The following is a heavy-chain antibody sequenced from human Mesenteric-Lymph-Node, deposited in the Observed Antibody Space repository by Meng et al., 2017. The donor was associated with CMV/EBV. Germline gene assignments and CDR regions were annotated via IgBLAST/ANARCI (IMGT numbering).Heavy chain of an antibody. J-gene: IGHJ4*02. CDR3: ARAGYNSTWNRISYFDY. CDR1: SFSTFP. CDR2: IIPIFGTT. D-gene: IGHD6-13*01. Sequence: SFSTFPINGVRQAPGQGLQWVGGIIPIFGTTNYAQKFQGRVTITADKSTSTVYMDLSNLKSEDTAMYYCARAGYNSTWNRISYFDYWGQGTLVTVSS. V-gene: IGHV1-69*06.